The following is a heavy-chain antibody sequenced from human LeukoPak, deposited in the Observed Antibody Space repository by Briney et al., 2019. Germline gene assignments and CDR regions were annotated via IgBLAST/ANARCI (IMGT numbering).Heavy chain of an antibody. D-gene: IGHD3-10*01. CDR3: ATNERSGYYYYYGMDV. J-gene: IGHJ6*02. V-gene: IGHV4-61*01. Sequence: SETLSLTCTVSGGSVSSGSYYWSCIRQPPGKGLEWIGYIYYSGITNCNPSLKSRVTISVDTSKNQFSLKLTSVTAADTDVYYCATNERSGYYYYYGMDVWGQGTTVTVSS. CDR1: GGSVSSGSYY. CDR2: IYYSGIT.